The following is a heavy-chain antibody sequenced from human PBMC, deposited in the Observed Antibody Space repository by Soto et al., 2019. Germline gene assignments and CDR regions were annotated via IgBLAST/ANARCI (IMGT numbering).Heavy chain of an antibody. CDR2: MKPSSGDT. CDR1: GYTFTSND. J-gene: IGHJ4*02. CDR3: AGGGRERDYGDCVGPGEYGH. V-gene: IGHV1-8*01. D-gene: IGHD4-17*01. Sequence: HVQLVQSGAEVKKPGASVKVSCEASGYTFTSNDINWVRQATGQGLGWMGWMKPSSGDTGYAQKFQGRVIMTRNTSIRSAYMGLSSLTSDDTAVYFCAGGGRERDYGDCVGPGEYGHWGQGTLVTVSS.